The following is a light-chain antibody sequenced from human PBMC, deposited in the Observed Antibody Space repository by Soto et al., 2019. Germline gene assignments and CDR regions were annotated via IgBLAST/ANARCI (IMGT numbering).Light chain of an antibody. V-gene: IGLV2-14*01. Sequence: QSALTQPASVSGSLGQSITISCTGTSSDIGGYNYVSWYQQHPGKAPKLMIYDVSNRPSGVSNRFSGSKSGNTASLTISGLQAEDEADYYCSSYTSSRSYVFGTGTKVTVL. J-gene: IGLJ1*01. CDR1: SSDIGGYNY. CDR2: DVS. CDR3: SSYTSSRSYV.